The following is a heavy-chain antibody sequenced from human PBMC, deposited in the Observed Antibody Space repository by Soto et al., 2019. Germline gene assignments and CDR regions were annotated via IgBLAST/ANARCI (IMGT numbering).Heavy chain of an antibody. D-gene: IGHD3-22*01. Sequence: QVQLVESGGGVVQPGRSLRLSCAASGFTFSNYAMHWFRQAPGKGLEWVAVMSYDGSNKYYADSVKGRFTISRDNSNNTLYLQMNSLRAEDTAVYYCARLAYESWGQGTLVTVSS. CDR1: GFTFSNYA. CDR3: ARLAYES. J-gene: IGHJ5*02. V-gene: IGHV3-30-3*01. CDR2: MSYDGSNK.